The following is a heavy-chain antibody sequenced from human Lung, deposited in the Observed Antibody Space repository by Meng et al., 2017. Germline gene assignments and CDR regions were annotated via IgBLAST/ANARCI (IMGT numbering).Heavy chain of an antibody. J-gene: IGHJ4*02. CDR3: ARGPTTMAHDFDY. CDR1: GGSFSDYY. Sequence: QVQLQKGGAGLLKPSETLSLTCVVSGGSFSDYYWSWIRQPPGKGLEWIGKINHSGSTNYNPSLESRATISVDTSQNNLSLKLSSVTAADSAVYYCARGPTTMAHDFDYWGQGTLVTVSS. CDR2: INHSGST. D-gene: IGHD4-11*01. V-gene: IGHV4-34*01.